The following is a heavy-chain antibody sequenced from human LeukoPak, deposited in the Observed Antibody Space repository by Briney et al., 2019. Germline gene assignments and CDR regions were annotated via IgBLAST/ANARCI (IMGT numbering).Heavy chain of an antibody. V-gene: IGHV1-3*04. J-gene: IGHJ4*01. CDR2: VNSYIGDT. CDR3: ARGNIREWPLGY. CDR1: GYTFITYD. Sequence: GASVKVSCKVSGYTFITYDIHWVRQAPGQRLEWMGCVNSYIGDTNYSQNFQGRVTITRDISANTAYMELSSLTSEDTAVYYCARGNIREWPLGYWGQGVLVTVFS. D-gene: IGHD3-3*01.